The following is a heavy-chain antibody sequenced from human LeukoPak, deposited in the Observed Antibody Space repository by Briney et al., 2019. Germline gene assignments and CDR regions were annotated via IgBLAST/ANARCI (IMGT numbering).Heavy chain of an antibody. CDR1: GGSISSSSYY. Sequence: SETLSLTCTVSGGSISSSSYYWGWIRQPPGKGLEWIGSIYYSGSTCYNPSLKSRVTISVDTSKNQFSLKLSSVTAVDTAVYYCARVLLGMRLPAAMDYWGQGTLVTVSS. J-gene: IGHJ4*02. CDR3: ARVLLGMRLPAAMDY. V-gene: IGHV4-39*07. D-gene: IGHD2-2*01. CDR2: IYYSGST.